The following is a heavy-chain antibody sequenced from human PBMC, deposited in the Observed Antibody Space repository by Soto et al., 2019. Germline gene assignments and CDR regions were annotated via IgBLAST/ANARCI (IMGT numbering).Heavy chain of an antibody. CDR3: ARGPTFHECSSDTGCRTYYFGMDV. CDR2: IIPLSDTA. V-gene: IGHV1-69*01. Sequence: QVQLVQSGAEVKRPGSSVKVSCRASGGTFSSYCVSWVRQAPGQGLEGMGGIIPLSDTAHYAQNFQGRVTITADGSTNTAFMEVTTLRSEDTAVYYCARGPTFHECSSDTGCRTYYFGMDVWGEGTTVTVSS. CDR1: GGTFSSYC. D-gene: IGHD2-2*01. J-gene: IGHJ6*04.